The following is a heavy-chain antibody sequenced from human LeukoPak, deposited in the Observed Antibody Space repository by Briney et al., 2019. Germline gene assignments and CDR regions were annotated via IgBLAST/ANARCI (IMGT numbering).Heavy chain of an antibody. Sequence: PSETLSLTCTVSGGSISSSSYYWGWIRQPPGKGLEWIGEINHSGSTNYNPSLKSRVTISVDTSKNQFSLKLSSVTAADTAVYYCARRGYSYDYWGQGTLVTVSS. CDR3: ARRGYSYDY. CDR1: GGSISSSSYY. J-gene: IGHJ4*02. V-gene: IGHV4-39*07. D-gene: IGHD5-18*01. CDR2: INHSGST.